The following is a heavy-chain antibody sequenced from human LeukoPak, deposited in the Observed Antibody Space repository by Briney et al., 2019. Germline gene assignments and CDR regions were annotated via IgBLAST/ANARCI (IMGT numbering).Heavy chain of an antibody. CDR3: AREYYYDSIGAFDI. Sequence: SETLSLTCTVSGGSISSSSYYWGWIRQPPGKGLEWIGSIYYSGSTNYNPSLKSRVTISVDTSKNQFSLKLSSVTAADTAVYYCAREYYYDSIGAFDIWGQGTMVTVSS. D-gene: IGHD3-22*01. J-gene: IGHJ3*02. CDR2: IYYSGST. CDR1: GGSISSSSYY. V-gene: IGHV4-39*07.